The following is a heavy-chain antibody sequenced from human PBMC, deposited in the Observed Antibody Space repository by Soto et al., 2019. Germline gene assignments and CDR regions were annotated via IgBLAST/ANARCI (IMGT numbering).Heavy chain of an antibody. J-gene: IGHJ4*02. CDR2: IYPGDSDT. Sequence: GESLKISCKGSGYSFVSYWIAWVRQMPGKGLEWMGSIYPGDSDTTYSPSIQGQVTISADKSSTTVYLQWNTLKASDTDMYYCAKTDGYEVEYWGQGTQVTVSS. D-gene: IGHD5-18*01. CDR1: GYSFVSYW. V-gene: IGHV5-51*01. CDR3: AKTDGYEVEY.